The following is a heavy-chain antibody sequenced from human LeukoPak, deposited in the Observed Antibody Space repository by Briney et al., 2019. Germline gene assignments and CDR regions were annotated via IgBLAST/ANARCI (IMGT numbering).Heavy chain of an antibody. V-gene: IGHV4-4*02. CDR3: ARVYYDILTGYYGMDV. J-gene: IGHJ6*04. D-gene: IGHD3-9*01. CDR2: XXHSXXX. Sequence: SETLSLTCAVSGGSISSSNWWSWVRQPPGKXXXXXXXXXHSXXXXXNXSXXXXXTXXXXKSKNQFSLKLSSVTAADTAVYYCARVYYDILTGYYGMDVWGKGTTVTVSS. CDR1: GGSISSSNW.